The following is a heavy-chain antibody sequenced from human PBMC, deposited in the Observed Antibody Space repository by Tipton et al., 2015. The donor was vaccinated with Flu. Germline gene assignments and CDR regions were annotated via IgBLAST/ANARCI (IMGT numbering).Heavy chain of an antibody. V-gene: IGHV3-30*04. D-gene: IGHD5-12*01. CDR3: ARIYLDYFYGMDV. CDR1: GFTFSSYT. CDR2: ITYDGSDD. Sequence: SLRLSCAASGFTFSSYTMNWVRQAPGKGLEWVALITYDGSDDYYADSVKGRFTISRGKSKSTVFLQMNTLRPEDTAVYFCARIYLDYFYGMDVWGQGTTVTVSS. J-gene: IGHJ6*02.